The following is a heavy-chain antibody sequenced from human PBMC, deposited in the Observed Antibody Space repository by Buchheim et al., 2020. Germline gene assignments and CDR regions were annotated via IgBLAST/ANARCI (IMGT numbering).Heavy chain of an antibody. D-gene: IGHD6-13*01. CDR2: LTASGGST. J-gene: IGHJ6*02. CDR3: AKDKYSSSYYGMVV. CDR1: GFTFSSDA. Sequence: EVQLLESGGGLVQPGGSLRLSCAASGFTFSSDAMSWVRQAPGTGLEWVSALTASGGSTYYADSVKGRFTISRDNSKNTLDLQMNSLRAEDTAVYYCAKDKYSSSYYGMVVCGQGTT. V-gene: IGHV3-23*01.